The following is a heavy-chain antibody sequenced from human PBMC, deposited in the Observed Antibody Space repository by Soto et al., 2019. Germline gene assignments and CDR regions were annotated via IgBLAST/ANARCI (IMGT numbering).Heavy chain of an antibody. V-gene: IGHV1-46*01. J-gene: IGHJ6*04. CDR3: ARPRGGSSGSPGHYYYGMDV. Sequence: GASVKVSCKASGYTFSTYYMHWVRQAPGQGYEWMGIINPSGGSTTYAQKFQGRVTMTRDTSTTTVYMELSSLRAEDMAVYYCARPRGGSSGSPGHYYYGMDVWGKGTTVTVSS. CDR1: GYTFSTYY. CDR2: INPSGGST. D-gene: IGHD3-22*01.